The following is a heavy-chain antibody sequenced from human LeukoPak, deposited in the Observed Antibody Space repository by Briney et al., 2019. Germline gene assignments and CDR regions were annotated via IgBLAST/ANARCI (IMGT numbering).Heavy chain of an antibody. Sequence: RGGSLSLSCAASGFTFSTHWMTWVRQAPGEGREWVANIKQGGCEKNYVDCVKSRFTLSRDNAKTSLYRQMNSLRAEDTAVYSCARAMDVWGQGTTVTVSS. CDR2: IKQGGCEK. CDR3: ARAMDV. V-gene: IGHV3-7*01. CDR1: GFTFSTHW. J-gene: IGHJ6*02.